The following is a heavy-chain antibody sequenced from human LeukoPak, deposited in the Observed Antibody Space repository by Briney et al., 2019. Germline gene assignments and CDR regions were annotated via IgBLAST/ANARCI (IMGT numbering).Heavy chain of an antibody. V-gene: IGHV1-8*01. CDR2: MNPNSGNT. J-gene: IGHJ4*02. CDR3: ARGIRITIFGVGAEGY. D-gene: IGHD3-3*01. CDR1: GYTFTSYD. Sequence: ASVKVSCKASGYTFTSYDINWVRQATGQGLEWMGWMNPNSGNTGYAQKFQGRVTMTGNTSISTAYMELSSLRSEDTAVYYCARGIRITIFGVGAEGYWGQGTLVTVSS.